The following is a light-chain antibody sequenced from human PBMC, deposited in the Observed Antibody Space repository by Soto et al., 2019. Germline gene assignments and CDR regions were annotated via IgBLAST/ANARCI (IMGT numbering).Light chain of an antibody. CDR1: QSVLYSSNNKNY. CDR3: QQYYIHPQT. J-gene: IGKJ1*01. Sequence: DIVMTQSPDSLAVSLGERATINCKSSQSVLYSSNNKNYLAWYQQKPGQPPKLLIYWASTRESGVPDRLSGSGSGTDFTLTISSLQAEDVAVYYCQQYYIHPQTFGQGTKVEIK. V-gene: IGKV4-1*01. CDR2: WAS.